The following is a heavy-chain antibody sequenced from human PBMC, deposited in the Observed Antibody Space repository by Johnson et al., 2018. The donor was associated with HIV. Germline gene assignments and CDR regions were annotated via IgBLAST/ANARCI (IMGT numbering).Heavy chain of an antibody. J-gene: IGHJ3*01. CDR3: ARGYSYGFVLS. Sequence: VQLVESGGGVVQPGGSLRLSCAASGFTVSSNYMSWVRQAPGKGLEWVSVIYSGGSTYYADSVKGRFTISTDNSKNTLYLQMNSLRADDTAVYYWARGYSYGFVLSWGQGTMVTVSP. CDR1: GFTVSSNY. V-gene: IGHV3-66*01. CDR2: IYSGGST. D-gene: IGHD5-18*01.